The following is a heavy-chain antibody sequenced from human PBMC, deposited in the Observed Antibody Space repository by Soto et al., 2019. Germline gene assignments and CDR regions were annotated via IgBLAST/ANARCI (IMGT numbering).Heavy chain of an antibody. V-gene: IGHV1-58*01. CDR3: AKLYSSGWYVYY. D-gene: IGHD6-19*01. CDR2: IVVGSGNT. J-gene: IGHJ4*02. CDR1: GFTFTSSA. Sequence: VSSKASGFTFTSSAVHWVLQARGQRLEWIGWIVVGSGNTNYAQKFQERVTITRDMSTSTAYMELSSLRAEDTAVYYCAKLYSSGWYVYYWGQGTLVTVSS.